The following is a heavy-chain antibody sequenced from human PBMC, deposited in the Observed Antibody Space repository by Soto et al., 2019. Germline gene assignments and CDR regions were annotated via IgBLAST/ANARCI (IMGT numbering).Heavy chain of an antibody. CDR3: ARDRVLRYFDWPSAFDI. J-gene: IGHJ3*02. V-gene: IGHV4-59*01. CDR1: GGSISSCY. CDR2: IYYSGST. Sequence: PSETLSLTCTVSGGSISSCYWSWIRQPPGKGLEWIGYIYYSGSTNYNPSLKSRVTISVDTSKNQFSLKLSSVTAADTAVYYCARDRVLRYFDWPSAFDIWGQGTMVTVSS. D-gene: IGHD3-9*01.